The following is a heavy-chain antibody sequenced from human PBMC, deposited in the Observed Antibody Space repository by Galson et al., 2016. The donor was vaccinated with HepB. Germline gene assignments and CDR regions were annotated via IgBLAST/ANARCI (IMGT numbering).Heavy chain of an antibody. Sequence: SLRLSCAASGFSFSDSGMRWVRQAPGRGLEWVSGITRSGDATQYADFVKGRFTISRDNSKNTLYLYMNNLTAGDTAIYYCGKHGGFDYWGQGALVTVSS. CDR1: GFSFSDSG. J-gene: IGHJ4*02. CDR3: GKHGGFDY. CDR2: ITRSGDAT. V-gene: IGHV3-23*01. D-gene: IGHD3-16*01.